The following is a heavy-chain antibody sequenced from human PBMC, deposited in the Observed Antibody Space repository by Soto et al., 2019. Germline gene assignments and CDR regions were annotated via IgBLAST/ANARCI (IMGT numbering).Heavy chain of an antibody. CDR3: ARIGGHYDFWRGYYLDY. CDR2: IYPGDSDI. CDR1: GYTFPSSW. J-gene: IGHJ4*02. D-gene: IGHD3-3*01. V-gene: IGHV5-51*01. Sequence: PGESLKISCKGSGYTFPSSWIVWVRQMPGKGLEWMGIIYPGDSDIRYSPSFQGQVTISVDKSIRTAYLQWSSLKASDTAMYYCARIGGHYDFWRGYYLDYWGQGTQVTVSS.